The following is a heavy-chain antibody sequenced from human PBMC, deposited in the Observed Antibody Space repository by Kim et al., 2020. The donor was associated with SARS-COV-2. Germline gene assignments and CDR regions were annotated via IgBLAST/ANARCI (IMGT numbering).Heavy chain of an antibody. Sequence: GGSLRLSCAASGFTFSGSAMHWVRQASGKGLEWVGRIRSKANSYATAYAASVKGRFTISRDDSKNTAYLQMNSLKTEDTAVYYCTTTEDYDFWSGYYNRHYYYGMDVWGQGTTVTVSS. D-gene: IGHD3-3*01. CDR2: IRSKANSYAT. J-gene: IGHJ6*02. CDR1: GFTFSGSA. V-gene: IGHV3-73*01. CDR3: TTTEDYDFWSGYYNRHYYYGMDV.